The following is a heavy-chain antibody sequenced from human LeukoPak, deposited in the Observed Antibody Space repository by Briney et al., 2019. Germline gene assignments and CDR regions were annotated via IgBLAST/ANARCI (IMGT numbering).Heavy chain of an antibody. J-gene: IGHJ6*02. CDR3: ARQEVVPAASSDHYYYYYGMDV. V-gene: IGHV1-18*01. D-gene: IGHD2-2*01. CDR1: GYTFTSYG. Sequence: ASVKVSCKASGYTFTSYGISWVRQAPGQGLEWMGWISAYNGNTNYAQKLQGRVTMTTDTSTSTPYMELRSLRSDDTAVYYCARQEVVPAASSDHYYYYYGMDVWGQGTTVTVSS. CDR2: ISAYNGNT.